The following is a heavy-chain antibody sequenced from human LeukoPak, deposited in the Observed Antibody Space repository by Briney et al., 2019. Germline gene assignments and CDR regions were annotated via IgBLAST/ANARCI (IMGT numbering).Heavy chain of an antibody. CDR1: GGSFSGYY. J-gene: IGHJ3*02. V-gene: IGHV4-34*01. CDR3: ARGGLYDSSGYSDAFDI. D-gene: IGHD3-22*01. CDR2: INHSGST. Sequence: SETLSLTCAVYGGSFSGYYWSWIRQPPGKGLEWIGEINHSGSTNYNPSLKSRVTISVDTSKNQFSLKLSSVTAADTAVYYCARGGLYDSSGYSDAFDIWGQGTMVTVSS.